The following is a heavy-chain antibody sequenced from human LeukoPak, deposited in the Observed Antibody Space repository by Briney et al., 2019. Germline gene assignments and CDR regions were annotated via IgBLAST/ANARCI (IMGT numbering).Heavy chain of an antibody. CDR3: ARGTFDI. CDR2: INPNSGDT. V-gene: IGHV1-2*02. CDR1: GYILTGYY. Sequence: ASVKVSCKASGYILTGYYIHWVRQAPGQGLEWMGWINPNSGDTHFAQSFQGRVSMTADTSITTAYMELTRLTSDDTAVYYCARGTFDIWGQGTMVTVSS. J-gene: IGHJ3*02.